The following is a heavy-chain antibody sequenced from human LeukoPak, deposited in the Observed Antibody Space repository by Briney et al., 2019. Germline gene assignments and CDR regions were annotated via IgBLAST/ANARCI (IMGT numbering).Heavy chain of an antibody. D-gene: IGHD3-10*01. CDR3: AKGRNSGGYFGIDP. CDR1: GFTFSDYA. Sequence: PGGSLRLSCAASGFTFSDYAMSWVRQAPGKGLEWVSGIGSSGVNTDYATSVKGRFTISRDNTKSTLHLLMNSLRVEDTATYYCAKGRNSGGYFGIDPWGQGTPVSVSS. V-gene: IGHV3-23*01. J-gene: IGHJ5*02. CDR2: IGSSGVNT.